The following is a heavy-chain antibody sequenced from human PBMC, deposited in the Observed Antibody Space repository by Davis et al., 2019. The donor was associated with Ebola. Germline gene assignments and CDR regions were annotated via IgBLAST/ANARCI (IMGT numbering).Heavy chain of an antibody. V-gene: IGHV3-53*01. CDR2: IYSGGST. D-gene: IGHD1-26*01. CDR1: GFTVSSNY. Sequence: PGGSLRLSCAASGFTVSSNYMSWVRQAPGKGLEWVSVIYSGGSTYYADSVKGRFTISRDNSKNTLYLQMNSLRAEDTAVYYCARGMGATGDDAFDIWGQGTMVTVSS. J-gene: IGHJ3*02. CDR3: ARGMGATGDDAFDI.